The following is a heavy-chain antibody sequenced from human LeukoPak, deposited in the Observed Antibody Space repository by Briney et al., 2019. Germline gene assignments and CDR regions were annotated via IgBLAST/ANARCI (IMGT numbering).Heavy chain of an antibody. Sequence: KSGGSLRLSCAASGFTFSSYSMNWVRQAPGKGLEWVSSISSSSSFIYYADSVKGRFTISRDNAKNSLYLQMNSLRAEDTAVYYCARDAKYSSSWAYNWFDPWGQGTLVTVSS. CDR3: ARDAKYSSSWAYNWFDP. J-gene: IGHJ5*02. CDR2: ISSSSSFI. D-gene: IGHD6-13*01. CDR1: GFTFSSYS. V-gene: IGHV3-21*01.